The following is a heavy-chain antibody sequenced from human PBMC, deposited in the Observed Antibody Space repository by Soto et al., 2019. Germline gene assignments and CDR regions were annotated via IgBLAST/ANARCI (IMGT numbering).Heavy chain of an antibody. CDR2: ISGIGHST. V-gene: IGHV3-23*01. CDR1: GFTFISYA. CDR3: AKRIMSTIGHFDS. D-gene: IGHD1-1*01. Sequence: PGGSLRLSCAASGFTFISYAMGWVRQAPGKGLEWVSSISGIGHSTYYADSVKGRFTISRDNSKNTLHLQMNSLRAEDTAVYYCAKRIMSTIGHFDSWGQGTLVTVSS. J-gene: IGHJ4*02.